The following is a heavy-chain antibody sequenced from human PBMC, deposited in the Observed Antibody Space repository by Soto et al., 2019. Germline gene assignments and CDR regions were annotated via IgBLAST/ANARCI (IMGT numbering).Heavy chain of an antibody. V-gene: IGHV3-30*03. CDR2: ISYDGNDQ. CDR1: GFTFSSYG. CDR3: ARDRDTGYDLLVS. Sequence: PGGSLRLSCAASGFTFSSYGMHWVRQAPGKGLEWVADISYDGNDQYYGDSVKGRFTISRDNSKNTLYLQLNSLRAEDTAVYYCARDRDTGYDLLVSWGQGTLVTVSS. D-gene: IGHD5-12*01. J-gene: IGHJ4*02.